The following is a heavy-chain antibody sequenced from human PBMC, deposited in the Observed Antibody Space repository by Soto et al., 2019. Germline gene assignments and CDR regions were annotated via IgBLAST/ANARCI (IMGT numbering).Heavy chain of an antibody. CDR3: ARGAARSPYYYYYGMDV. CDR1: GYTFTGYY. J-gene: IGHJ6*02. CDR2: INPNSGGT. V-gene: IGHV1-2*04. D-gene: IGHD6-6*01. Sequence: GASVKVSCKASGYTFTGYYMHWVRQAPGQGFEWMGWINPNSGGTNYAQKFQGWVTMTRDTSISTAYMELSRLRSDDTAVYYCARGAARSPYYYYYGMDVWGQGTTVTVSS.